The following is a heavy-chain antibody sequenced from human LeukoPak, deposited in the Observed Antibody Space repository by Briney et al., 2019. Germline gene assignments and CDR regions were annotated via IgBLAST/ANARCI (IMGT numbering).Heavy chain of an antibody. D-gene: IGHD6-19*01. CDR1: GFTFSSYW. CDR2: IKQDGSEK. CDR3: ARDWDIAVAHDY. Sequence: PGGSLRLSCAASGFTFSSYWMSWVRQAPGKGLEWVANIKQDGSEKYYVDSVKGRFTTSRDNANNSLYLQMNSLRAEDTAVYYCARDWDIAVAHDYWGQGTLVTVSS. J-gene: IGHJ4*02. V-gene: IGHV3-7*01.